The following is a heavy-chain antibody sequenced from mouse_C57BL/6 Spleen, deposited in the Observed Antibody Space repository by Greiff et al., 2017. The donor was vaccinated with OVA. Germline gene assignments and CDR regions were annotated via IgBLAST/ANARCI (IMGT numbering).Heavy chain of an antibody. CDR3: ASDLSYDYFMDY. CDR2: ISYDGSN. CDR1: GYSITSGYY. J-gene: IGHJ4*01. V-gene: IGHV3-6*01. D-gene: IGHD2-4*01. Sequence: ESGPGLVKPSQSLSLTCSVTGYSITSGYYWNWIRQFPGNKLEWMGYISYDGSNNYNPSLKNRITITLDTSKNQFFLKLNSVTTEDTATYDCASDLSYDYFMDYWGQGTSVTVSS.